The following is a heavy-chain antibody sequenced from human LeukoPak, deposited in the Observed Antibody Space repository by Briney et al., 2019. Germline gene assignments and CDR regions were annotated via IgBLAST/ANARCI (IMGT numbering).Heavy chain of an antibody. Sequence: ASVKVSCKASGYTFTGYYMHWVRQAPGQGLEWMGGITPIFGTANYAQKFQGRVTITADESTSTAYMELSSLRSEDTAVYYCARDPPRYCSSTSCYSWFDPWGQGTLVTVSS. CDR2: ITPIFGTA. J-gene: IGHJ5*02. CDR1: GYTFTGYY. V-gene: IGHV1-69*13. D-gene: IGHD2-2*02. CDR3: ARDPPRYCSSTSCYSWFDP.